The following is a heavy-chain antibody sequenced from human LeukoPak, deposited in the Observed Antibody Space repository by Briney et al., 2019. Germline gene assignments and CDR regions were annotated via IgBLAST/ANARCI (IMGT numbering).Heavy chain of an antibody. J-gene: IGHJ6*03. CDR2: IRYDGGNK. CDR1: GFTFSNYG. V-gene: IGHV3-30*02. Sequence: GSLRLSCAASGFTFSNYGMQWVRQAPGKGLEWMAFIRYDGGNKYYADSVKGRFTISRDNSKNTLYLQMNSLRTEDTAVYYCAKDEVTRGYYYVDVWGKGTTVTVSS. D-gene: IGHD4-11*01. CDR3: AKDEVTRGYYYVDV.